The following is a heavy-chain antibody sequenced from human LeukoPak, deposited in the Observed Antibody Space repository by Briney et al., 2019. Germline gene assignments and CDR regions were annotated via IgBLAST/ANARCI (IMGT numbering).Heavy chain of an antibody. CDR2: IYYSGST. D-gene: IGHD3-22*01. Sequence: PSETLSLTCTVSGGSISSSSYYWGWLRQPPGKGLEWIGSIYYSGSTYYNPSLKSRVTISVDTSKNQFSLKLSSVTAADTAVYYCARGVPPSYYDSSGVVGDFDYWGQGTLVTVSS. CDR3: ARGVPPSYYDSSGVVGDFDY. CDR1: GGSISSSSYY. J-gene: IGHJ4*02. V-gene: IGHV4-39*07.